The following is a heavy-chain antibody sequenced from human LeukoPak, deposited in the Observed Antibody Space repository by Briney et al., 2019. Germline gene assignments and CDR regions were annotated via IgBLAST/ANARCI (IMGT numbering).Heavy chain of an antibody. J-gene: IGHJ4*02. CDR3: APLSPVD. CDR2: SREKANSYNR. CDR1: GFTLSDHY. Sequence: PGGSLRLSCGASGFTLSDHYMDWVRQAPGKGLGWAGRSREKANSYNREYGAAVKGRFTIERDDSKNSLYLQINSLKTEDTAVYYCAPLSPVDWGQGTLVTVSS. V-gene: IGHV3-72*01.